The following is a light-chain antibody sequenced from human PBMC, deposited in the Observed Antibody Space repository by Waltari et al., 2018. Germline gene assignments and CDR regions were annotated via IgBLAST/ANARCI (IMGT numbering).Light chain of an antibody. CDR1: QCLLYNSNNKNY. CDR3: QQYYTAPYT. Sequence: DIVMTQSPDSLAVSLGEKATINCKSNQCLLYNSNNKNYLAWYPQKPGKPLKLLFYWASSREAGVPDRFSGSRSGTDFTLTIGSLQAEDVAVYYCQQYYTAPYTFGQGTKLEIK. CDR2: WAS. V-gene: IGKV4-1*01. J-gene: IGKJ2*01.